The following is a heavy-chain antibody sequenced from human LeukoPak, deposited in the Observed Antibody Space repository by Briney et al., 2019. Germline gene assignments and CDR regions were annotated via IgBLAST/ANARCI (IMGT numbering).Heavy chain of an antibody. CDR2: IYHSGST. CDR3: ARDLSIYNWFDP. Sequence: PSETLSLTCTVSGYSISSGYYWGWFRQPPGKGLEWIGSIYHSGSTYYNPSLKSRVTISVDTSKNQFSLKLSSVTAADTAVYYCARDLSIYNWFDPWGQGTLVTVSS. CDR1: GYSISSGYY. D-gene: IGHD2-21*01. J-gene: IGHJ5*02. V-gene: IGHV4-38-2*02.